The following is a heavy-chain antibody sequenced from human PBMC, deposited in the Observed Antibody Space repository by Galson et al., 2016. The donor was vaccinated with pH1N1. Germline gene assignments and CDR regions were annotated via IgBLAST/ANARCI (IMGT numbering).Heavy chain of an antibody. CDR3: ARDLARQHDS. CDR2: IDPRGGT. V-gene: IGHV1-46*01. J-gene: IGHJ4*02. CDR1: GYIFTSYY. Sequence: SVKVSCKASGYIFTSYYIHWVRQAPGQGLEWLGVIDPRGGTTYAQKFHCRVTMTSDTSTNTVSLELSSLKSDDTAVYFCARDLARQHDSWGQGTLVTVSS.